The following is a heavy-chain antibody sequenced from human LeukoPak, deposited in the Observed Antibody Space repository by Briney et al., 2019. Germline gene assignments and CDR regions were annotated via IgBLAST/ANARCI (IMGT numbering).Heavy chain of an antibody. D-gene: IGHD5-24*01. Sequence: GGSLRLSCAASGFNFSSYSMNWVRQAPGKGLEWVSSISSSSSYIYYADSVKGRFTISRDNAKNSLYLQMNSLRAEDTAVYYCARDQMGWYFDLWGRGTLVTVSS. V-gene: IGHV3-21*01. CDR1: GFNFSSYS. CDR2: ISSSSSYI. CDR3: ARDQMGWYFDL. J-gene: IGHJ2*01.